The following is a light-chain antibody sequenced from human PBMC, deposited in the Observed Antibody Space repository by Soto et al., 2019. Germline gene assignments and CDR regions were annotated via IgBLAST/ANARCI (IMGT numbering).Light chain of an antibody. CDR2: AAS. J-gene: IGKJ3*01. CDR1: QAIRNF. V-gene: IGKV1-17*02. CDR3: LQHNSFPFS. Sequence: DIQMTQSPSSLSASVGDRVTITCRASQAIRNFLGWFQQKPGEAPKRLIFAASVLQGGVPSRFSGSGSGTEFTLTISNLQPEDFATYYCLQHNSFPFSFGPGTKVDIK.